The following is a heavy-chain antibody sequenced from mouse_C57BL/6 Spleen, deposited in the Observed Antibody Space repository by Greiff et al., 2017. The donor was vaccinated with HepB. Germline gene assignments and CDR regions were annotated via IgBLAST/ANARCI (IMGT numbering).Heavy chain of an antibody. CDR3: AYDGYYAFDY. CDR2: IDPANGNT. Sequence: VQLQQSVAELVRPGASVKLSCTASGFNIKNNYMHWVKQRPEQGLEWIGRIDPANGNTKYAPKFQGKATITADTSSNTAYLQLSSLTSEDTAIYYCAYDGYYAFDYGGKGTTHTVCS. D-gene: IGHD2-3*01. J-gene: IGHJ2*01. V-gene: IGHV14-3*01. CDR1: GFNIKNNY.